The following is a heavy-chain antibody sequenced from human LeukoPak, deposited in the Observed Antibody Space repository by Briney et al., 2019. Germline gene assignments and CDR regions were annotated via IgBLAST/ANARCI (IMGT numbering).Heavy chain of an antibody. D-gene: IGHD4-17*01. CDR3: ASGSTVTALG. J-gene: IGHJ4*02. Sequence: PGGSLRLSCAASGFTFSSYWMHWVRQARGKGLVWVSRINSDGSSKSYADSVKGRFTISRDNAKNTLYLQMNSLRVEDTAVYSCASGSTVTALGWGQGTLVTVSS. CDR1: GFTFSSYW. V-gene: IGHV3-74*01. CDR2: INSDGSSK.